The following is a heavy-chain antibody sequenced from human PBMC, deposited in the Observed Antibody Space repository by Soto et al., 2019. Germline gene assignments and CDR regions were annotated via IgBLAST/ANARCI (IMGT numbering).Heavy chain of an antibody. D-gene: IGHD2-2*01. CDR3: ARGYCSSTSCYDLDY. J-gene: IGHJ4*02. Sequence: SETLSLTCAVYGGSFSGYYWSWIRQPPGKGLEWIGEINYSGSTNYNPSLKSRVTMSVDMSKNQFSLNLSSVTAADTAVYYCARGYCSSTSCYDLDYWGQGTLVTVSS. CDR1: GGSFSGYY. CDR2: INYSGST. V-gene: IGHV4-34*01.